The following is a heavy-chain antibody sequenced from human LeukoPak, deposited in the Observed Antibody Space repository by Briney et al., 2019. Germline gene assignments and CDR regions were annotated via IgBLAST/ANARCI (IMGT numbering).Heavy chain of an antibody. Sequence: SVKVSCKASGGTFSSYAISWVRQAPGQGLEWMGGIIPIFGTANYAQKFQGRVTITADESTSTAYMKLSSLRSEDTAVYYCASQLYYDLPVGHYYFDYWGQGTLVTVSS. D-gene: IGHD3-3*01. V-gene: IGHV1-69*13. CDR3: ASQLYYDLPVGHYYFDY. CDR2: IIPIFGTA. J-gene: IGHJ4*02. CDR1: GGTFSSYA.